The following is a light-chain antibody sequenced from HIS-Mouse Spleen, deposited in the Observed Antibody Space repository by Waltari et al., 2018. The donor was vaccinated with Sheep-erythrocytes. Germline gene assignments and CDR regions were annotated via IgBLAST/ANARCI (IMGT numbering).Light chain of an antibody. CDR3: QQYNNWPPPYT. Sequence: EIVLTQSPATLSVSPGGRATLFCRVSQSVSSNLAWYQHKPGQAPRLLIYGASTRATGSPARFSGSGSGTEFTLTISSMQSEDFAVYYCQQYNNWPPPYTFGQGTKLEIK. CDR2: GAS. J-gene: IGKJ2*01. V-gene: IGKV3-15*01. CDR1: QSVSSN.